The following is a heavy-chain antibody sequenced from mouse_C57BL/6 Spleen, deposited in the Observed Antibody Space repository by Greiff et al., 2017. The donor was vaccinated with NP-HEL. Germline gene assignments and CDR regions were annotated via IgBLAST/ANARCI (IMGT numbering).Heavy chain of an antibody. CDR2: IDPSDSET. Sequence: QVQLQQPGAELVRPGSSVKLSCKASGYTFTSYWMHWVKQRPIQGLEWIGNIDPSDSETHYNQKFKDKATLTVDKSSSTAYMQLSSLTSEDSAVYYFARREYYGSSYGYFDVWGTGTTVTVSS. CDR3: ARREYYGSSYGYFDV. D-gene: IGHD1-1*01. CDR1: GYTFTSYW. J-gene: IGHJ1*03. V-gene: IGHV1-52*01.